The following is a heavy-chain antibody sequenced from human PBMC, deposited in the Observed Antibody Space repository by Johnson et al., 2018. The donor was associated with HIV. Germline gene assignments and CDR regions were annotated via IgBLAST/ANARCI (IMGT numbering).Heavy chain of an antibody. D-gene: IGHD2-15*01. Sequence: VQLVESGGGLVKPGASLRLSCGASGFTFSAYNMVWIRQAPGKGLEWVSVLYSGGSTYYADSVKGRFTISRDNSKNTLYLQMNSLRAEDTAVYYCAREAYCSGGSCYDAFDIWGQGTMVTVSS. V-gene: IGHV3-66*01. CDR3: AREAYCSGGSCYDAFDI. J-gene: IGHJ3*02. CDR1: GFTFSAYN. CDR2: LYSGGST.